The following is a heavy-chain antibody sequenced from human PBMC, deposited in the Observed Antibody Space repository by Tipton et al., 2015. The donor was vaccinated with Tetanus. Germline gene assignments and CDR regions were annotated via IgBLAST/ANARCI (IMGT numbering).Heavy chain of an antibody. V-gene: IGHV3-13*01. Sequence: GSLRLSCTASGFTFRVHDMHWVRRVTGKGLEWASSIGSAGDTYYSGSVKGRFTISREVGKNSLYLQMSDLRAGDTAVYYCARVRAGPDQGYYYDSWGQGTPVTVSS. CDR2: IGSAGDT. CDR1: GFTFRVHD. J-gene: IGHJ4*02. CDR3: ARVRAGPDQGYYYDS. D-gene: IGHD2-2*01.